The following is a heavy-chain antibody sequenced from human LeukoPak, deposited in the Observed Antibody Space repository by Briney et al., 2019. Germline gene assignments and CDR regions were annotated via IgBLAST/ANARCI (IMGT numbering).Heavy chain of an antibody. CDR3: ARLEGGGYDDSDYYYGMDV. J-gene: IGHJ6*02. CDR1: GYSFTSYW. Sequence: GESLKISCKGSGYSFTSYWIGWVRQMPGKGQEWMGIIYPGDSDTRYSPSFQGQVTISADKSISTAYLQWSSLKASDTAIYYTARLEGGGYDDSDYYYGMDVWGQGTTVTVSS. D-gene: IGHD5-12*01. V-gene: IGHV5-51*01. CDR2: IYPGDSDT.